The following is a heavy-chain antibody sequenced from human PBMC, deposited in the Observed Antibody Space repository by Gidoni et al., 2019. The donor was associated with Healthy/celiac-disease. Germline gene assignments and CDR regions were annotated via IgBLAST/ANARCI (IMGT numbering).Heavy chain of an antibody. J-gene: IGHJ6*02. D-gene: IGHD6-13*01. CDR2: IIPILGIA. CDR1: GGTFSSST. Sequence: QVQLVQSRAEVKKPGSSLKFSCTASGGTFSSSTISWVRQAPGQGLEWMGRIIPILGIANYAQKFQGRVTITADKSTSTAYMELSSLRSEDTAVYYCAGPPGIAAAYGMDVWGQGTTVTVSS. V-gene: IGHV1-69*02. CDR3: AGPPGIAAAYGMDV.